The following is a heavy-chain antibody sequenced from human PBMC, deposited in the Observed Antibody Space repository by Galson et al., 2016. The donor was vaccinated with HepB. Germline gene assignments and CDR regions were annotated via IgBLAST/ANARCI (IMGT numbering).Heavy chain of an antibody. J-gene: IGHJ4*02. CDR2: IYHSGMT. V-gene: IGHV4-4*02. Sequence: SETLSLTCTVSGDSISSVKWWSWVRQPPGKGLEWIGDIYHSGMTNSNPSLESRLTMSVDNSKNQFSLTLTSVTAADTAVYFCARKVGDYVSVGGYYFDSWGQGTLVTVSS. CDR3: ARKVGDYVSVGGYYFDS. D-gene: IGHD3-16*01. CDR1: GDSISSVKW.